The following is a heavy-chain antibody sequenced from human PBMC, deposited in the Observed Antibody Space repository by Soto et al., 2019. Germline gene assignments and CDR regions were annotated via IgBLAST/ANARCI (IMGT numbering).Heavy chain of an antibody. J-gene: IGHJ4*02. Sequence: ASVKVSCKASGYTFTSYAMHWVRQAPGQRLEWMGWINAGNGNTKYSQKFQGRVKITADESTSTAYMELSSLRSEDTAVYYCARNNPADYGGPDYWGQGTLVTVSS. D-gene: IGHD4-17*01. CDR2: INAGNGNT. CDR3: ARNNPADYGGPDY. V-gene: IGHV1-3*01. CDR1: GYTFTSYA.